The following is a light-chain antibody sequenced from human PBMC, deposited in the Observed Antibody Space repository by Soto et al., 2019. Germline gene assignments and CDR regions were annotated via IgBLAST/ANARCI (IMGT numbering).Light chain of an antibody. CDR3: QQRSNWPRT. J-gene: IGKJ1*01. CDR1: QNISTY. CDR2: DVS. V-gene: IGKV3-11*01. Sequence: IVLIQSPATLSVSPGERATLYCRASQNISTYLIWYQQKPGQAPRLLIYDVSNRATDIPARFSGSGSGTDFTLTISSLEPEDLAVYYCQQRSNWPRTFGQGTKVDIK.